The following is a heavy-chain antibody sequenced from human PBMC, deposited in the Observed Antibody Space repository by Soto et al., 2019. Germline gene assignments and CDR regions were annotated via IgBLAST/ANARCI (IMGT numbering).Heavy chain of an antibody. CDR3: ARERGVLSEAFDV. D-gene: IGHD3-10*01. CDR2: TYYRSKWYD. J-gene: IGHJ3*01. Sequence: QPLSLTCAISGDGVSSDSATWNWLRQSPSRGLEWLGRTYYRSKWYDGYAPSVKSRITIKPDTSKNQFSLQLNSVSPEDTAVYYCARERGVLSEAFDVWGQGTVVTVSS. CDR1: GDGVSSDSAT. V-gene: IGHV6-1*01.